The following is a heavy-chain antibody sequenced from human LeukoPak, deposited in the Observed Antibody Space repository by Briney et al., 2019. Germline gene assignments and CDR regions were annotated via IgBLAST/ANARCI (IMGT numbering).Heavy chain of an antibody. CDR3: ARDVTPQTGWYYFDY. Sequence: SETLSLPCTVSGGSFSSFYWSWIRQPPGKGLEWIGYVYYNGITKYNPSLKNRVTISVATSKNQFSLKLTSVTAADTAVYYCARDVTPQTGWYYFDYWGQGTLVTVSS. J-gene: IGHJ4*02. CDR1: GGSFSSFY. V-gene: IGHV4-59*01. D-gene: IGHD2-15*01. CDR2: VYYNGIT.